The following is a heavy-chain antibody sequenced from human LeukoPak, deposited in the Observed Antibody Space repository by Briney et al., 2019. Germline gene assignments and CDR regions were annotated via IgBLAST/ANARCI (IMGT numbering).Heavy chain of an antibody. CDR2: INAGNGNT. CDR3: ASSLDWTHYYYYYGMDV. D-gene: IGHD3/OR15-3a*01. J-gene: IGHJ6*02. Sequence: ASVKVSCKASGYTFTSYGISWVRQAPGQRLEWMGWINAGNGNTKYSQKFQGRVTITRDTSASTAYMELSSLRSEDTAVYYCASSLDWTHYYYYYGMDVWGQGTTVTVSS. CDR1: GYTFTSYG. V-gene: IGHV1-3*01.